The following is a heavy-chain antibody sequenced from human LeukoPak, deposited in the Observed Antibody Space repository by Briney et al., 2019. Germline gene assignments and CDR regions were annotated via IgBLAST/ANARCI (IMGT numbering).Heavy chain of an antibody. V-gene: IGHV4-59*01. J-gene: IGHJ6*03. CDR3: ARRAAAVGTYYMDV. CDR2: IYYSGGT. Sequence: SETLSLTCTVSGGSISPYYWNWIRQPPGKGLEWIGYIYYSGGTNYNASLTSRVTISVDTSQNQFSLRLCSVTAADTAVYYCARRAAAVGTYYMDVWGKGTTVTVSS. D-gene: IGHD6-13*01. CDR1: GGSISPYY.